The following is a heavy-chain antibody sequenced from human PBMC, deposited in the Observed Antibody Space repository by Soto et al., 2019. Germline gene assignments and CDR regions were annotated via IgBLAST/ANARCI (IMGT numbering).Heavy chain of an antibody. CDR2: INPNSGVT. CDR1: GDTFTGYY. D-gene: IGHD5-12*01. CDR3: ARESGGATATLDYYYFYMDV. Sequence: QVQLVQSGAEVKKPGASVTVSCRASGDTFTGYYMHWVRQAPGQGLEWMGWINPNSGVTKYAQKFQGGVTMTRDTSIITVYMELSRLRSDDTAVYYCARESGGATATLDYYYFYMDVWGTGTTVTVSS. J-gene: IGHJ6*03. V-gene: IGHV1-2*02.